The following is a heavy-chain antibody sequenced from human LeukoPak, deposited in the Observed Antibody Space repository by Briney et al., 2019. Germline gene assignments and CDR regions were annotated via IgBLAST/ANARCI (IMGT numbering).Heavy chain of an antibody. CDR1: GGSISSSSYY. Sequence: SETLSLTCTVSGGSISSSSYYWGWIRQPPGKGLEWIGSIYYSGSTYYNPSLKSRVTISVDTSKNQFSLKLSSVTAADTAVYYCARDAGGSLWSGELLGIDYWGQGTLVTVSS. V-gene: IGHV4-39*07. D-gene: IGHD3-10*01. J-gene: IGHJ4*02. CDR2: IYYSGST. CDR3: ARDAGGSLWSGELLGIDY.